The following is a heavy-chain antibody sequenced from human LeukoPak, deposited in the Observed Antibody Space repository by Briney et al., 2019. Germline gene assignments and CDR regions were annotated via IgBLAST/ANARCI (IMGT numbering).Heavy chain of an antibody. CDR1: GFTFSDYG. V-gene: IGHV3-30*18. CDR2: ISFDGGRK. Sequence: GGSLRLSCAASGFTFSDYGMHWVRQAPGKGLEWVAVISFDGGRKYHADSVKDRFSISRDNSKNTLYLQMNSLRADDTAVYYCAKAGCSSTNGYDNCWRQGTLVTVS. CDR3: AKAGCSSTNGYDNC. J-gene: IGHJ4*02. D-gene: IGHD2-2*01.